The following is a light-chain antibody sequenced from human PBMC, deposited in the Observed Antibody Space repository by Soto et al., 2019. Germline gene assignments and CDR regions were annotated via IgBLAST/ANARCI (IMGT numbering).Light chain of an antibody. CDR2: DTS. V-gene: IGKV3-20*01. Sequence: ESFLTHSPGTLSLYQGERATLSCRASQSVSSSYLAWYQQKPGQAPRLLIYDTSSRATGIPDRFSGSGSGTDFSLAISRLEPEDFAVYYCQQCGSSPSFGQGTRWIS. CDR3: QQCGSSPS. J-gene: IGKJ1*01. CDR1: QSVSSSY.